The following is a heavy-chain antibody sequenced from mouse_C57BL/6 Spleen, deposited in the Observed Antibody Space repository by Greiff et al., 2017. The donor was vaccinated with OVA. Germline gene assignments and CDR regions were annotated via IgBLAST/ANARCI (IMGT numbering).Heavy chain of an antibody. V-gene: IGHV2-9*01. CDR3: AKRRGGDYYYAMDY. J-gene: IGHJ4*01. CDR1: GFSLTSYG. D-gene: IGHD3-3*01. CDR2: IWGGGST. Sequence: VKLVESGPGLVAPSQSLSITCTVSGFSLTSYGVDWVRQPPGKGLEWLGAIWGGGSTNYNSALMSRLSISKDNSKSQVFLKMNSLQTDDTAMYYCAKRRGGDYYYAMDYWGQGTSVTVSS.